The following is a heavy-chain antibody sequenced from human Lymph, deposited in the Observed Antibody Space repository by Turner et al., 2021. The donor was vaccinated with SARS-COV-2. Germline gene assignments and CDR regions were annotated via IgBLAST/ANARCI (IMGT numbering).Heavy chain of an antibody. CDR1: GYTLTELS. J-gene: IGHJ6*02. CDR2: CDTEDDAT. CDR3: ATDRKEWLVQTGDGMDV. D-gene: IGHD6-19*01. Sequence: QVHLVQSGAEVMKPGASVKVSCKVSGYTLTELSMHWVRQAPGKGLGWMGGCDTEDDATIDAQKFQGRGTMTVDTSTDTAYMELSSLRSEDTAVYYCATDRKEWLVQTGDGMDVWGQGTTVTVSS. V-gene: IGHV1-24*01.